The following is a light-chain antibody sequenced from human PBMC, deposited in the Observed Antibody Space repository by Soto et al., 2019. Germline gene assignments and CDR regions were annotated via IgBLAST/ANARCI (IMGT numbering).Light chain of an antibody. V-gene: IGLV2-14*01. J-gene: IGLJ2*01. CDR3: SSYTSSIS. Sequence: QSALTQPASVSGSPGQSITISCTGTSSDVGGYNYVSWYQQHPGKAPKLMIYDVNTRPSGVSNRFSGYKSGNTASLTISGLQAEDEADYYCSSYTSSISFGGGTQLTVL. CDR2: DVN. CDR1: SSDVGGYNY.